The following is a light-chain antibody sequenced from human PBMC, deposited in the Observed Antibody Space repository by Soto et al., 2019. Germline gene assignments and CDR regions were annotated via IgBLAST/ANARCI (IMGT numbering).Light chain of an antibody. CDR1: QSVGGN. V-gene: IGKV3-15*01. Sequence: EIVMTQSQATLSVSPGERATLSCRASQSVGGNLAWYQQKPGQPPRLLIYAASSRPTGITARFSGSGSGTEFTLTISSLQSEDFSVYYCQQCNNWPPWTFGQGTKVEIK. J-gene: IGKJ1*01. CDR3: QQCNNWPPWT. CDR2: AAS.